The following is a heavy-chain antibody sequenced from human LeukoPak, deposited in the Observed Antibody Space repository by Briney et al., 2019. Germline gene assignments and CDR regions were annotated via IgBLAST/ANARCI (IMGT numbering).Heavy chain of an antibody. CDR3: ARHGLVAARHAFDI. J-gene: IGHJ3*02. Sequence: EPSETLSLTCTVFYGSFSGYYWSWIRQPPGKGLEWIGEINHSGNTNYNPSLKSRITISADTSKDQFTLKLSSVTAADTALYYCARHGLVAARHAFDIWGQGTMVTVSS. D-gene: IGHD6-6*01. CDR2: INHSGNT. V-gene: IGHV4-34*01. CDR1: YGSFSGYY.